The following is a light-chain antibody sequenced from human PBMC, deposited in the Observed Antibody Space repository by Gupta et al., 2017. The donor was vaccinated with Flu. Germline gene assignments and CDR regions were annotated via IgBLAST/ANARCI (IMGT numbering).Light chain of an antibody. CDR3: QQRSNRPPYT. V-gene: IGKV3-11*01. CDR2: DAS. CDR1: QSVSHY. Sequence: ATLSLSPGERATLSCRASQSVSHYLSWYQHKPGQAPRLLIYDASRFSGSGSGTDFTLTISSLVPEDFAVYYCQQRSNRPPYTFGQGTKLQIK. J-gene: IGKJ2*01.